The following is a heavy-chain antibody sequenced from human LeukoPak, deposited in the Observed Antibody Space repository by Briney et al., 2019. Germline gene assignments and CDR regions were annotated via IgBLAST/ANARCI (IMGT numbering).Heavy chain of an antibody. CDR1: GGSISSGGYS. V-gene: IGHV4-30-2*01. J-gene: IGHJ3*02. CDR2: IYHSGST. Sequence: PSETLSLTCAVSGGSISSGGYSWSWIRQPPGKGLQWIGYIYHSGSTYYNPSLKSRVTISVDRSKNQFSLKLSSVTAADTAVYYCASYTVVRDAFDIWGQGTMVTVSS. CDR3: ASYTVVRDAFDI. D-gene: IGHD4-23*01.